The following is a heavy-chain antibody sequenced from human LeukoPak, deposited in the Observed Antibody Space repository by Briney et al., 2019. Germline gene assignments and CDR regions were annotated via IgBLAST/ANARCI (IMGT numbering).Heavy chain of an antibody. V-gene: IGHV3-23*01. CDR2: ISGGGARA. CDR1: GFTVSNNF. J-gene: IGHJ6*02. D-gene: IGHD1-26*01. CDR3: AKEVVLGETNYFYYGMDV. Sequence: GGSLRLSCAASGFTVSNNFMSWVRQAPGKGLEWVSAISGGGARAHYAESVRGRFTISRDNAQNTLHLQMNSLRAEDTAVYYCAKEVVLGETNYFYYGMDVWGQGTTVTVSS.